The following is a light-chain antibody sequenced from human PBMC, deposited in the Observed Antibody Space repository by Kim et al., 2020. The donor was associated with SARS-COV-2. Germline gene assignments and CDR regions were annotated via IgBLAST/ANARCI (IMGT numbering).Light chain of an antibody. V-gene: IGLV2-14*03. J-gene: IGLJ1*01. CDR3: CSYSSTSTLDV. CDR1: RRDIGPYNY. CDR2: DGS. Sequence: QSITISGTGTRRDIGPYNYVSWYHQHPRQAPKLLIDDGSKRPAGVSDRCSGSKSGNAASLTISGLQADDEADYYCCSYSSTSTLDVFGTGTKVTVL.